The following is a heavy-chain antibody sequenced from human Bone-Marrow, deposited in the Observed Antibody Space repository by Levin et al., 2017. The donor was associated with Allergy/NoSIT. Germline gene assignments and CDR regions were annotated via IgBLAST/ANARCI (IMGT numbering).Heavy chain of an antibody. Sequence: GGSLRLSCTASGFTFSSFWMSWARQAPGKGLQWVANIKQDGSERYYVASVEGRFTISRDNAKNSLSLHMNSLRVEDTAVYYCARGFGPEVWGQGTMVTVSS. J-gene: IGHJ3*01. CDR3: ARGFGPEV. D-gene: IGHD3-10*01. CDR2: IKQDGSER. CDR1: GFTFSSFW. V-gene: IGHV3-7*01.